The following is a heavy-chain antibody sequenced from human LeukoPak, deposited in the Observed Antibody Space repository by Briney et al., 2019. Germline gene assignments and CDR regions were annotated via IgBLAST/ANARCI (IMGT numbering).Heavy chain of an antibody. J-gene: IGHJ4*02. V-gene: IGHV3-30*12. CDR1: GFTFGSLG. CDR2: IEHDGTTK. Sequence: GGSLRLSCLASGFTFGSLGMHWVRQTPGKGLEWVAFIEHDGTTKYYADSVKGRFSISRDNAKNTLYLQMNSLRAEDTAVYYCARGLSGYASSLGYWGQGTLVTVSA. CDR3: ARGLSGYASSLGY. D-gene: IGHD6-6*01.